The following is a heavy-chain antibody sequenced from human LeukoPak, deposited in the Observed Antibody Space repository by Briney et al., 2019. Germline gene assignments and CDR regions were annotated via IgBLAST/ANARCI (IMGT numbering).Heavy chain of an antibody. V-gene: IGHV1-69*06. D-gene: IGHD3-3*01. CDR2: IIPIFGTA. CDR3: ATDSLDYDFWSGPPRY. J-gene: IGHJ4*02. CDR1: GGTFSSYA. Sequence: SVKVSCKASGGTFSSYAISWVRQAPGQGLEWMGGIIPIFGTANYAQKFQGRVTITADKSTSTAYMELSSQRSEDTAVYYCATDSLDYDFWSGPPRYWGQGTLVTVSS.